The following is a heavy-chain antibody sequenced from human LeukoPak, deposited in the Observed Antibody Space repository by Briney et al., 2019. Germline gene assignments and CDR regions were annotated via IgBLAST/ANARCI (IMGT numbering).Heavy chain of an antibody. Sequence: ASVKVSCKASGYTFTAYYIHWVRQAPGQGLEWMGWINPNSGATNHAQNFQARVAMTRDTSISTAYMELSSLRSDDTAVYYCARVSGTTSFGNYWFDSWGQGTLVTVSS. D-gene: IGHD3-10*01. V-gene: IGHV1-2*02. J-gene: IGHJ5*01. CDR3: ARVSGTTSFGNYWFDS. CDR2: INPNSGAT. CDR1: GYTFTAYY.